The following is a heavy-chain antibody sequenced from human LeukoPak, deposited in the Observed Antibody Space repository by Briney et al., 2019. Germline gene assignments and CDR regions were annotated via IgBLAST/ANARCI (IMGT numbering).Heavy chain of an antibody. CDR1: GFTFSDYY. CDR2: ISRSGNNM. J-gene: IGHJ4*02. V-gene: IGHV3-11*01. D-gene: IGHD2-15*01. Sequence: GGSLRLSCEASGFTFSDYYMSWISQAPGKGREWVSYISRSGNNMYYEDSVKGRFTISRDNAKNSLYLQMDSLRAEDTAVYYCATRVLRDCWGQGTLVVVSS. CDR3: ATRVLRDC.